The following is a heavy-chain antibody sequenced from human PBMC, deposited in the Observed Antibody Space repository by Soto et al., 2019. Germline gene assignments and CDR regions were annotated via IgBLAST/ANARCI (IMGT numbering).Heavy chain of an antibody. CDR1: GFTITKCA. CDR2: VGSDGTHR. V-gene: IGHV3-30*01. CDR3: ARGSIVASSDYFDT. J-gene: IGHJ4*02. Sequence: QVRLVESGGGVVRPGGSLRLSCAASGFTITKCAIHWIRQAPGKGLEGVGVVGSDGTHRYYADSVRGRFTISRDTSENTVFLQMDSPTTEDTALYSCARGSIVASSDYFDTWGQGTLVTVSS. D-gene: IGHD5-12*01.